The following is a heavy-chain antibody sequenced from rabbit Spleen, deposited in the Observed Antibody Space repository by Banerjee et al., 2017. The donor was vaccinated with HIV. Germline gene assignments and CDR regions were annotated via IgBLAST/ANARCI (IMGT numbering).Heavy chain of an antibody. J-gene: IGHJ6*01. CDR3: ARSTYGYADYGDLYYAAMDL. V-gene: IGHV1S40*01. Sequence: QSLEESGGGLVQPEGSLALTCKASGFSFSSSDYMCWVRQAPGKGLEWIGSIGSGSTGNTYYASWAKGRFTISKTSSTTMTLQMTSLTAADTATYFCARSTYGYADYGDLYYAAMDLWGPGTLVTVS. D-gene: IGHD6-1*01. CDR2: IGSGSTGNT. CDR1: GFSFSSSDY.